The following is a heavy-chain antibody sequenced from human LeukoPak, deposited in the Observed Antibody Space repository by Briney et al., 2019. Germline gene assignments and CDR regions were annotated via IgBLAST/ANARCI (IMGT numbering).Heavy chain of an antibody. J-gene: IGHJ6*02. CDR3: ARRNYDFWSGYHYGMDV. CDR2: IYYSGST. V-gene: IGHV4-59*08. D-gene: IGHD3-3*01. Sequence: SETLSLTCTVSGGSISSYYWSWIRQPPGKGLEWIGYIYYSGSTNYNPSLKSRVTISVDTSKNQFSLKLSSVTAADTAVYYCARRNYDFWSGYHYGMDVWGQGTTVTVSS. CDR1: GGSISSYY.